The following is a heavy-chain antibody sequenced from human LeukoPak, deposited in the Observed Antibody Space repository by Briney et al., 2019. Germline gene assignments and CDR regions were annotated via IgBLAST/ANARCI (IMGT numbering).Heavy chain of an antibody. J-gene: IGHJ6*03. V-gene: IGHV4-34*01. CDR1: VGSFSGYY. CDR2: INHSGST. D-gene: IGHD3-10*01. CDR3: ARGYYGSGSHCCHMDV. Sequence: KPSETLFLTCAVYVGSFSGYYWSWIRQPPGKGLEWIGEINHSGSTNYNSSLKSRVTISVDTSKNQFSLKLSSVTAADTAVYYCARGYYGSGSHCCHMDVWGKGTTVTVS.